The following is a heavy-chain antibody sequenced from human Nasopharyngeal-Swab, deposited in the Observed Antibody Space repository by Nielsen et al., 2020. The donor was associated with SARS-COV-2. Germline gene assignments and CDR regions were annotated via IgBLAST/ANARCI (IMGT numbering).Heavy chain of an antibody. Sequence: GESLKISCAASEFTFSTYSMHWVRQAPGKGLEWISYISSGGSATHYADSVKGRFAISRDNPKNPLYLQMYSLRAEDTAVYYCARAAAGTSYYYGMDVWGQGTTVTVSS. CDR3: ARAAAGTSYYYGMDV. CDR1: EFTFSTYS. J-gene: IGHJ6*02. D-gene: IGHD6-13*01. V-gene: IGHV3-48*04. CDR2: ISSGGSAT.